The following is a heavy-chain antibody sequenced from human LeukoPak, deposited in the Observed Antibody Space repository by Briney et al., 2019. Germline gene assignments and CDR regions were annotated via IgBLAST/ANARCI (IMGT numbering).Heavy chain of an antibody. V-gene: IGHV4-4*02. CDR1: GGSISSSSSVC. CDR2: IYHNGAT. CDR3: ARNGGNSDYDY. J-gene: IGHJ4*02. Sequence: SETLPLTCAVSGGSISSSSSVCWTWVRQPPGEGLEWIGEIYHNGATNYNPSLKSRVTVLLDKSKNQFSLKLNSVTAADTALYYCARNGGNSDYDYWGQGTLVTVS. D-gene: IGHD4-23*01.